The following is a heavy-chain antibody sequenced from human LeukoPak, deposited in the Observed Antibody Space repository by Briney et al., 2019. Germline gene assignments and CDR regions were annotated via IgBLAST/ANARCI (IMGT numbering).Heavy chain of an antibody. J-gene: IGHJ5*02. V-gene: IGHV1-2*02. Sequence: ASVKVSCKASGYTFTGYYMHWVRQAPGLGLEWMGWINPNSGGTNYAQKFQGRVTMTRDTPISTAYMELSRLRSDDTAVYYCARDQATTKSLKVRRYGGYNWFDPWGQGTLVTVSS. CDR1: GYTFTGYY. CDR3: ARDQATTKSLKVRRYGGYNWFDP. CDR2: INPNSGGT. D-gene: IGHD4-11*01.